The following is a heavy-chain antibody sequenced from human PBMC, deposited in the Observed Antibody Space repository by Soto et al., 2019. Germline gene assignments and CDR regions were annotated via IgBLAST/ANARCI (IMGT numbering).Heavy chain of an antibody. CDR2: IYYSGST. V-gene: IGHV4-39*01. Sequence: SETLSLTCTVSGGSISSSSYYWGWIRQPPGKGLEWIGSIYYSGSTYYNPSLKSRVTISVDTSKNQFSLKLSSVTAADTAVYYCARQPDIVVVPADSWFDPWGQGTLVTVSS. J-gene: IGHJ5*02. CDR1: GGSISSSSYY. CDR3: ARQPDIVVVPADSWFDP. D-gene: IGHD2-2*01.